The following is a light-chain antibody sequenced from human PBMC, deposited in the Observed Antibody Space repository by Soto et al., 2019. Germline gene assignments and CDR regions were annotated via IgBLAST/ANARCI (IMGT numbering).Light chain of an antibody. CDR3: LQHNGYPYT. V-gene: IGKV1-17*01. Sequence: DIQMTQSPSSLSASVGDRVTITCRASQAIRNDLGWYQQKPGKAPKRLIYTAYKLHSGVPSRFSGSSFGTEFTLTLSSLQPEDFATYYCLQHNGYPYTFGQGTKLEIK. J-gene: IGKJ2*01. CDR2: TAY. CDR1: QAIRND.